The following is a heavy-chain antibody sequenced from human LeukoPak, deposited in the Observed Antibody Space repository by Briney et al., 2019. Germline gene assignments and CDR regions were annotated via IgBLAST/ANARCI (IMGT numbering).Heavy chain of an antibody. CDR1: GGSISSYY. D-gene: IGHD3-10*01. J-gene: IGHJ4*02. CDR3: AQTNNYYGSGTYDY. V-gene: IGHV4-34*01. CDR2: INHSGST. Sequence: PSETLSLTCTVSGGSISSYYWTWIRQPPGKGLEWIGEINHSGSTNYNPSLKSRVTISGDTSKNQFSLKLSSVTAADTAVYYCAQTNNYYGSGTYDYWGQGTLVTVSS.